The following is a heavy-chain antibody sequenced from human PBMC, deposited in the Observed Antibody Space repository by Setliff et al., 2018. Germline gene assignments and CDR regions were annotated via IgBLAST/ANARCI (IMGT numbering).Heavy chain of an antibody. CDR2: ISGSGGYT. CDR3: ARGHCTTISCFLDH. CDR1: GFTFSSYA. D-gene: IGHD2-8*01. J-gene: IGHJ4*02. Sequence: LSLTCAASGFTFSSYAMSWVRQAPGEGLEWVSAISGSGGYTYYADSVKGRFTISRDNAKNSLYLQLDSLRPDDTAFYYCARGHCTTISCFLDHWGQGIMVTVSS. V-gene: IGHV3-23*01.